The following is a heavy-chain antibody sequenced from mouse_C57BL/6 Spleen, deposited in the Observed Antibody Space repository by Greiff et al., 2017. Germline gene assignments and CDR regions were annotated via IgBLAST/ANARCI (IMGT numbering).Heavy chain of an antibody. J-gene: IGHJ2*02. Sequence: DVHLVESGPGLAKPSQTLSLTCSVTGYSITSDYWNWIRKFQGNKLEYMGYISYSCSTYYIPSLKSLISITRDTSKNQYYLQLNSVTTEDTATYYCAIGAFLDYWRQGTSLTVSS. V-gene: IGHV3-8*01. CDR1: GYSITSDY. CDR3: AIGAFLDY. CDR2: ISYSCST. D-gene: IGHD3-3*01.